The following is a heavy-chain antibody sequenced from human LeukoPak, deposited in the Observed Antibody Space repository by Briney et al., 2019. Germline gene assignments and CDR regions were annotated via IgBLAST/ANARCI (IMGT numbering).Heavy chain of an antibody. CDR3: ARDGDFEKPSFDY. V-gene: IGHV3-33*01. Sequence: GGSLRLSCAASGFTFSNYGIHWVRQAPGKGLEWVAVIWYDGSKKYYADSVKGRFTISRDNSKNTLYLQMNSLRAEDTAAYYCARDGDFEKPSFDYWGQGTLVTVSS. CDR1: GFTFSNYG. J-gene: IGHJ4*02. D-gene: IGHD4-17*01. CDR2: IWYDGSKK.